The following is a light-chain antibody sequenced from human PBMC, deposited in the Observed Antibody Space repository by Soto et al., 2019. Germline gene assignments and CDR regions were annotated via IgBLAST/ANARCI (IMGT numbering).Light chain of an antibody. V-gene: IGKV1-12*01. CDR1: QDVGSW. J-gene: IGKJ4*01. CDR3: QQAHSFPLT. CDR2: SAS. Sequence: DIQMTQSPSSVSASVEDRVTITCRASQDVGSWLAWYQQKPGKAPNLLIYSASILQSGVPSRFSGSGSGTDFTLTISSLQPEDFVTYFCQQAHSFPLTFGGGTKVDIK.